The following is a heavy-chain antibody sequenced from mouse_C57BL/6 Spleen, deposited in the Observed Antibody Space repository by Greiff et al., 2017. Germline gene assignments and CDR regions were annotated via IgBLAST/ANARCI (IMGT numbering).Heavy chain of an antibody. D-gene: IGHD2-4*01. CDR2: IWGDGST. J-gene: IGHJ4*01. CDR3: AKHDYGTYYYAMDY. Sequence: QVHVKQSGPGLVEPSQSLSITCTVSGFSLTSYGVSWVRQPPGKGLEWLGVIWGDGSTNYHSALISRLSISEDNSKSQVFLKLNSLQTDDTATYYGAKHDYGTYYYAMDYWGQGTSVTVSS. CDR1: GFSLTSYG. V-gene: IGHV2-3*01.